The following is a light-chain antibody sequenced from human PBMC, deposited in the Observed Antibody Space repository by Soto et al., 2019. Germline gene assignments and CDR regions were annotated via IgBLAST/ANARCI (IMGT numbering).Light chain of an antibody. CDR3: TSYAAGKNVV. Sequence: QSALTQPPSASGSPGQSVTISCTGTSSDVGNYNYVSWYQQYPGKAPKLMIYEVSKRPSGVPDRFSGSKSGNTASLTVSGLQAEDEAEYYCTSYAAGKNVVFGGGTTLTVL. V-gene: IGLV2-8*01. CDR1: SSDVGNYNY. CDR2: EVS. J-gene: IGLJ2*01.